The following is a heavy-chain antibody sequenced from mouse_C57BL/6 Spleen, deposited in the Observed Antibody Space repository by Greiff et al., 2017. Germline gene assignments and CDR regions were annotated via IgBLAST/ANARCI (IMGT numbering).Heavy chain of an antibody. Sequence: QVQLQQPGAELVRPGSSVKLSCKASGYTFTSYWMDWVKQRPGQGLEWIGNIYPSDSETHYNQKFKDKATLTVDKSSSTAYMQLSSLTSEDSAVYYCARWGSGKGGYYYAMDYWGQGTSVTVSS. D-gene: IGHD1-3*01. CDR2: IYPSDSET. J-gene: IGHJ4*01. CDR3: ARWGSGKGGYYYAMDY. CDR1: GYTFTSYW. V-gene: IGHV1-61*01.